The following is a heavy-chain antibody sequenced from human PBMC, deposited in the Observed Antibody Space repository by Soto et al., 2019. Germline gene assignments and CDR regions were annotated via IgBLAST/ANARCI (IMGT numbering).Heavy chain of an antibody. J-gene: IGHJ6*02. CDR1: GGTFSSYT. V-gene: IGHV1-69*02. Sequence: ASVKVSCKASGGTFSSYTISWVRQAPGQGLEWMGRIIPILGIANYAQKFQGRVTITADKSTSTAYMELSSLRSEDTAVYYCAKSRAVAGKGYYYYGMDVWGQGTTVTAP. D-gene: IGHD6-19*01. CDR3: AKSRAVAGKGYYYYGMDV. CDR2: IIPILGIA.